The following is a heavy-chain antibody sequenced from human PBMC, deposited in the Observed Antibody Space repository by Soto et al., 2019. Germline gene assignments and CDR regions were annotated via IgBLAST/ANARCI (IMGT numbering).Heavy chain of an antibody. Sequence: QVQLVESGGGVVQPGRSLRLSCAASGFTFSSYGMHWVRQAPVKGLEWVAVIWYDGSNKYYADSVKGRFTISRDNSKNTLDMQMNSLRAEDTAVYYCARDRGRSDRKYYYYYYGMDVWGQGTTVTVSS. CDR1: GFTFSSYG. D-gene: IGHD3-10*01. CDR2: IWYDGSNK. CDR3: ARDRGRSDRKYYYYYYGMDV. J-gene: IGHJ6*02. V-gene: IGHV3-33*01.